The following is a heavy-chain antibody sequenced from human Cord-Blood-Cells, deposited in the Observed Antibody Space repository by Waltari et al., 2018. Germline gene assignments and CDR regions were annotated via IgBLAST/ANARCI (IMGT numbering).Heavy chain of an antibody. Sequence: QVQLVQSGAEVKKPGYSVKVSCKASGGTFRSYAISWVRQAPGQGLEWMGRIIPILGIANYAQKCQGRVTITADKSTSTAYMELSSLRAEDTAVYYCARMTAAGTGWFDPWGQGTLVTVSS. CDR2: IIPILGIA. D-gene: IGHD6-13*01. V-gene: IGHV1-69*09. J-gene: IGHJ5*02. CDR3: ARMTAAGTGWFDP. CDR1: GGTFRSYA.